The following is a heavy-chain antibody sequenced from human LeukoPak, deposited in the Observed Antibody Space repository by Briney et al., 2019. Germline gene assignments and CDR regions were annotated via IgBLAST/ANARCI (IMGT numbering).Heavy chain of an antibody. CDR2: IYYSGST. D-gene: IGHD3-10*01. V-gene: IGHV4-59*08. CDR1: GGSISSYY. CDR3: ARRPGAYYYGMDV. J-gene: IGHJ6*02. Sequence: PSETLSLTCTVSGGSISSYYWSWIRQPPGKGLEWIGYIYYSGSTNYNPSLKSRVTISVDTSKNQFSLKLSSVTAADTAVYYCARRPGAYYYGMDVWGQGTTVTVSS.